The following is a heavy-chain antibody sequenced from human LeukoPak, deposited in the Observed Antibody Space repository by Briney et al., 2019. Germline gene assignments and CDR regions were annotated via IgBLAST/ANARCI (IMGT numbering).Heavy chain of an antibody. V-gene: IGHV3-23*01. Sequence: GGSLRLSCAASGFTFSSYAMNWVRQAPGKGLEWLSAISGSGGSTYYADSVKGRLTISRDNSKNTLYLQMNSLRAEDTAVYYCAKDQMYYYGSGSYPSLDYWGQGTLVTVSS. CDR2: ISGSGGST. CDR3: AKDQMYYYGSGSYPSLDY. J-gene: IGHJ4*02. CDR1: GFTFSSYA. D-gene: IGHD3-10*01.